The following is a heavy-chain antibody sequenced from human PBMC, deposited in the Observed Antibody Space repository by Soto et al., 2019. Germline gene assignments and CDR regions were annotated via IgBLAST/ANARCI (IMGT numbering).Heavy chain of an antibody. CDR1: GGSISSYY. D-gene: IGHD3-9*01. Sequence: PSETLSLTCTVSGGSISSYYWSWIRQPPGKGLEWIGYIYYSGSTNYNPSLKSRVTISVDTSKNQFSPKLSSVTAADTAVYYCARHEVRYFDGLLPKEDYYYYMDVWGKGTTVTVS. J-gene: IGHJ6*03. CDR3: ARHEVRYFDGLLPKEDYYYYMDV. CDR2: IYYSGST. V-gene: IGHV4-59*08.